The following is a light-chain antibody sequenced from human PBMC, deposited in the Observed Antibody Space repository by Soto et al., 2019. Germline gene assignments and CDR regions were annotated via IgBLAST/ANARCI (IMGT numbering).Light chain of an antibody. CDR3: QQYENPPT. V-gene: IGKV1-33*01. CDR1: QNLNNY. CDR2: DAS. Sequence: DMRLGQSPSPGSAAVWERVTMVCQASQNLNNYLNWYQQKPGRPPQLLIYDASNLEAGPPSRFRGSGSGTDFTFTISRLQPKDIATYYRQQYENPPTFGQGTQLEIK. J-gene: IGKJ5*01.